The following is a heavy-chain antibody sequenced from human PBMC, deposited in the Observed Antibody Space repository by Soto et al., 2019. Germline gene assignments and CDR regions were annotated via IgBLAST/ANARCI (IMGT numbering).Heavy chain of an antibody. Sequence: QVQLVQSGAEVKKPGASVKVSCKASGYSFTSYDMNWVRQAPGQGLEGMGWVNPNSGDTDYAQKFQDRVTMTTDPSIRTAYMELSSLRSEDTAVYYCARVSFLAPVTGAEIFDFWGQGTMVTVSS. CDR3: ARVSFLAPVTGAEIFDF. CDR1: GYSFTSYD. CDR2: VNPNSGDT. J-gene: IGHJ3*01. V-gene: IGHV1-8*01. D-gene: IGHD2-21*02.